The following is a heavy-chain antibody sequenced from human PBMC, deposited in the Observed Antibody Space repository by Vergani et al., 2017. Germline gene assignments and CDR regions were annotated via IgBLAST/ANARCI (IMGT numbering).Heavy chain of an antibody. CDR2: INPSGGST. CDR3: ARAYIVVVPAAYYYYGMDV. Sequence: QVQLVQSGAEVKKPGASVKVSCKASGYTFTSYYMHRVRQAPGQGLEWMGIINPSGGSTSYAQKFQGRGTMTRDTSTRTVYMELSSLRSEDTAVYYCARAYIVVVPAAYYYYGMDVWGQGTTVTVSS. D-gene: IGHD2-2*01. J-gene: IGHJ6*02. V-gene: IGHV1-46*01. CDR1: GYTFTSYY.